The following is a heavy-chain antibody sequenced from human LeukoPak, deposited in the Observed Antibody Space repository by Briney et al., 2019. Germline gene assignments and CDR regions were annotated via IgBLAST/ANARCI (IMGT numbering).Heavy chain of an antibody. CDR2: ISYDGSNK. V-gene: IGHV3-30*04. D-gene: IGHD4-17*01. CDR1: GFTFSSYD. J-gene: IGHJ6*03. CDR3: ARDYGDYEPGRHHYYYYYMDV. Sequence: GGSLRLSCAASGFTFSSYDMYWVRQAPGKGLEWVAIISYDGSNKYYADSVKGRVTISRDNSKNTLSLQMHSLRAEDTAVYYCARDYGDYEPGRHHYYYYYMDVWGKGTTVTVSS.